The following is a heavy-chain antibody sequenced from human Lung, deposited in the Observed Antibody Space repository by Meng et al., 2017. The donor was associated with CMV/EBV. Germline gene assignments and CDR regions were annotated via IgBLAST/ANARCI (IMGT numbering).Heavy chain of an antibody. CDR1: GFTLSRYS. D-gene: IGHD3-3*01. J-gene: IGHJ3*01. Sequence: LTXXASGFTLSRYSMNWVRQAPGKGLEWVSSISTSSSYIYYRDSVKGRFTISRDNAMNSLSLQMKSLRAEDTAVYYCARVLETGAAFDVWGQGTMVTVAS. V-gene: IGHV3-21*01. CDR3: ARVLETGAAFDV. CDR2: ISTSSSYI.